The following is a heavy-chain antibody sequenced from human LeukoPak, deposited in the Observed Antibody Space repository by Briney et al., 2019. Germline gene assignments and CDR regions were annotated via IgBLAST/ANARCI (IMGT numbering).Heavy chain of an antibody. CDR3: ARDHRYCSSTSCFRRGYNWFDP. D-gene: IGHD2-2*01. CDR2: IYTSGST. J-gene: IGHJ5*02. Sequence: SQTLSPTCTVSGGSISSGSYYWSWIRQPAGKGLEWIGRIYTSGSTNYNPSLKSRVTISVDTSKNQFSLKLSSVTAADTAVYYCARDHRYCSSTSCFRRGYNWFDPWGQGTLVTVSS. CDR1: GGSISSGSYY. V-gene: IGHV4-61*02.